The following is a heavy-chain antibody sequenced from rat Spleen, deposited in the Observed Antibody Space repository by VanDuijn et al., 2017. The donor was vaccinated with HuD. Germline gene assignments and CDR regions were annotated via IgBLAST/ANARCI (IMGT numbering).Heavy chain of an antibody. D-gene: IGHD1-2*01. V-gene: IGHV5-58*01. CDR2: ISPDGGTT. J-gene: IGHJ4*01. CDR3: EKDMKNYSTYPFYVMGD. CDR1: GFTFSGYW. Sequence: EVQLVETGGGLVQPGGSLQLSCVASGFTFSGYWMYWIRQAPGEGLEWISFISPDGGTTYYPDSVKGRFTISRDNAENTVYLQMNSLRSEDTATYYCEKDMKNYSTYPFYVMGDWGQGASVTVSA.